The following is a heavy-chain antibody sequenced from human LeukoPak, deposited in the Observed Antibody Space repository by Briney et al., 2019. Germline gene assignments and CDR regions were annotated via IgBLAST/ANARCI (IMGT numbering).Heavy chain of an antibody. CDR1: SGSISSGDYY. Sequence: SQTLPLTCTVSSGSISSGDYYWSWIRQPPGKGLEWIGYIYYSGSTYYNPSLKSRVTISVDTSKNQFSLKLSSVTAADTAVYYCARGGPMTTVTTDWFDPWGQGTLVTVSS. J-gene: IGHJ5*02. CDR3: ARGGPMTTVTTDWFDP. CDR2: IYYSGST. D-gene: IGHD4-11*01. V-gene: IGHV4-30-4*08.